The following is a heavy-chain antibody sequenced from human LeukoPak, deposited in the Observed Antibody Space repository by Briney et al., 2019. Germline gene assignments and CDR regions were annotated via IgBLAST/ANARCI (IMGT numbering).Heavy chain of an antibody. Sequence: ASVKVSCKASGYTFTGYYMHWVRQAPGQGLEWMGWINPNSGGTNHAQKFQGRVTMTRDTSTSTAYMELSRLRSDDTAVYYCARVPYDSSGSIDYWGQGTLVTVSS. J-gene: IGHJ4*02. D-gene: IGHD3-22*01. CDR3: ARVPYDSSGSIDY. CDR2: INPNSGGT. CDR1: GYTFTGYY. V-gene: IGHV1-2*02.